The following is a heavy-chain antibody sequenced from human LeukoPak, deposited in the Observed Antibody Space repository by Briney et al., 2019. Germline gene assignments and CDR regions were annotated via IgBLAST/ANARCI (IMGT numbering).Heavy chain of an antibody. J-gene: IGHJ4*02. Sequence: PSETLSLTCTVSGGSISSSSYYWGWIRQPPGKGLEWIGSIYYSGSTNYNPSLKSRVTISVDTSKNQFSLKLSSVTAADTAVYYCARGRAPFKISYGSGNDGPFGYWGQGTLVTVSS. CDR3: ARGRAPFKISYGSGNDGPFGY. CDR1: GGSISSSSYY. D-gene: IGHD3-10*01. V-gene: IGHV4-39*07. CDR2: IYYSGST.